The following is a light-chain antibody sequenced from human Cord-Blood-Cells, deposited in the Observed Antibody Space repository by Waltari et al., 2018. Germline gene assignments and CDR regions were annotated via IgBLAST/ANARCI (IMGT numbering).Light chain of an antibody. CDR3: QQYYSTPYS. V-gene: IGKV4-1*01. CDR2: WAS. Sequence: DIGMTQSPDSLAVSLGERATINCKSSQSVLYSSNNKNYLAWYQQKPGQPPKLLIYWASTRDSGVPDRFSGSGSGTDFTLTISSLQAEDVAVYYCQQYYSTPYSFGQGTKLEIK. J-gene: IGKJ2*03. CDR1: QSVLYSSNNKNY.